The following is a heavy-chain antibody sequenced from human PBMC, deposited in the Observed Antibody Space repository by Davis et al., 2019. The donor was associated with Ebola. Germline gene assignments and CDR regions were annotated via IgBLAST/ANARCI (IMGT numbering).Heavy chain of an antibody. V-gene: IGHV3-30-3*01. D-gene: IGHD1-1*01. Sequence: GESLKISCAASGFTFRNFAMHWVRQAPGKGLEWVTVISDDGSITYYAESVAGRFTISRDNSKNSLYLQMTSLRDEDTAVYYCAREGGTAYHYYYMDVWGKGTTVTVSS. J-gene: IGHJ6*03. CDR1: GFTFRNFA. CDR3: AREGGTAYHYYYMDV. CDR2: ISDDGSIT.